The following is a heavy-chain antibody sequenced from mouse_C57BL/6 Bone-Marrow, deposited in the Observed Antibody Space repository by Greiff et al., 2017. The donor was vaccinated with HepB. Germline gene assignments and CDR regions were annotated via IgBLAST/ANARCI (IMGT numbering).Heavy chain of an antibody. CDR2: IYPRSGNT. V-gene: IGHV1-81*01. J-gene: IGHJ3*01. CDR1: GYTFTSYG. D-gene: IGHD4-1*01. Sequence: ESGAELARPGASVKLSCKASGYTFTSYGISWVKQRTGQGLEWIGEIYPRSGNTYYNEKFKGKATLTADKSSSTAYMELRSLTSEDSAVYFCARGTGTEAWFAYWGQGTLVTVSA. CDR3: ARGTGTEAWFAY.